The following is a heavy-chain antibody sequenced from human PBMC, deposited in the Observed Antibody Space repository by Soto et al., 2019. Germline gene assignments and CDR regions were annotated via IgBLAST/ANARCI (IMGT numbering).Heavy chain of an antibody. J-gene: IGHJ6*02. Sequence: QVQLVQSGAEVKKPGSSVKVSCKASGGTFSSYAISWVRQAPGKGLEWMGGIIPISGTANYEQKFQGRVTITADESTSTAYMELSSRRSEDTAVYYCARSQGSSTSLEIYYYYYYGMDVWGQGTTVTVSS. V-gene: IGHV1-69*01. CDR3: ARSQGSSTSLEIYYYYYYGMDV. D-gene: IGHD2-2*01. CDR1: GGTFSSYA. CDR2: IIPISGTA.